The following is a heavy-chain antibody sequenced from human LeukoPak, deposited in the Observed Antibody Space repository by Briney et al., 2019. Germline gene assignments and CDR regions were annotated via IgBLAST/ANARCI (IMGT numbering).Heavy chain of an antibody. V-gene: IGHV1-8*01. J-gene: IGHJ4*02. CDR1: GYTFTSYD. CDR2: MNPNSGNT. CDR3: ARGRYYDFWSGYYVLNFDY. Sequence: ASVKVSCKASGYTFTSYDINWVRQATGQGLEWMGWMNPNSGNTGYAQKFQGRVTMARNTSISTAYMELSSLRSEDTAVYYCARGRYYDFWSGYYVLNFDYWGQGTLVTVSS. D-gene: IGHD3-3*01.